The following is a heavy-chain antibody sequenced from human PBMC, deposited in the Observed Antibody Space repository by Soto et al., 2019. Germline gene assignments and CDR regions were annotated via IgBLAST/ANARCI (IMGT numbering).Heavy chain of an antibody. CDR3: ARDIAMESYYYYGMGV. D-gene: IGHD3-16*02. J-gene: IGHJ6*02. V-gene: IGHV3-53*01. Sequence: GGSLRLSCAASGFTVSSNCMSWVRQAPGKGLEWVSVIYSGGSTYYADSVKGRFTISRDNSKNTLYLQMNSLRAEDTAVYYCARDIAMESYYYYGMGVWGQGTTVTVSS. CDR1: GFTVSSNC. CDR2: IYSGGST.